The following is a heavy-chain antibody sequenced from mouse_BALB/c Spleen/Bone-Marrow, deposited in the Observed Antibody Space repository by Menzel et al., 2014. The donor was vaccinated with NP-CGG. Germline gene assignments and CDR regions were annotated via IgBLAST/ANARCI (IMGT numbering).Heavy chain of an antibody. V-gene: IGHV1S81*02. CDR1: GYTFTSYW. D-gene: IGHD2-4*01. CDR2: INPSNGRT. Sequence: QVQLQQPGAELVKPGASVKLSCKASGYTFTSYWMHWVKQRPGQGLEWIGEINPSNGRTNYSEKFKSKATLTVDKSSSTAYMQLSSLTSEDSAVYYCARWGITLAYWGQGTLVTVSA. CDR3: ARWGITLAY. J-gene: IGHJ3*01.